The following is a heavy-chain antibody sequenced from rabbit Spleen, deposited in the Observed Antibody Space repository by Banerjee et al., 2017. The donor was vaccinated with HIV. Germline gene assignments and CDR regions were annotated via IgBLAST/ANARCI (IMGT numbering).Heavy chain of an antibody. CDR2: IYAAKGST. CDR1: GIDFTNYY. Sequence: QEQLEESGGGLVQPEGSLTLSCKASGIDFTNYYITWVRQAPGKGLEWIGIIYAAKGSTYYASWVNGRFTISRSTNQNTVTLQMTSLTDADTATYFCTRDDGSGHYIDGYFNLWGPGTLVT. J-gene: IGHJ4*01. D-gene: IGHD1-1*01. V-gene: IGHV1S47*01. CDR3: TRDDGSGHYIDGYFNL.